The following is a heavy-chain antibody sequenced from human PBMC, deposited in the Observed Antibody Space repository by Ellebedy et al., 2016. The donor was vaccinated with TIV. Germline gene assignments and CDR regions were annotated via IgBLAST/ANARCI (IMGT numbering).Heavy chain of an antibody. Sequence: ASVKVSXKVSGYTLTELSMHWVRQAPGKGLEWMGGFDPEDGETIYAQKFQGRVTMTEDTSTDTAYMELSSLRSEDTAVYYCATDLSGWPLFNYWGQGTLVTVSS. CDR1: GYTLTELS. CDR2: FDPEDGET. CDR3: ATDLSGWPLFNY. V-gene: IGHV1-24*01. J-gene: IGHJ4*02. D-gene: IGHD6-19*01.